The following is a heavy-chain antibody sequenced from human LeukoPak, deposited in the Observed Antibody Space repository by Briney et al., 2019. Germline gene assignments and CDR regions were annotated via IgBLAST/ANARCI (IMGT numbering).Heavy chain of an antibody. Sequence: SETLSLTCAVNGGSLSNYQRTWIRQSPEKGLEWIGNINHVVGTTYNPSLKSRVSASPEATTKQFSLLLRSVTAADTAVSYCARGDSSPSDTGAYGGGYYYFDNWGQGILVTVSS. CDR2: INHVVGT. CDR1: GGSLSNYQ. CDR3: ARGDSSPSDTGAYGGGYYYFDN. J-gene: IGHJ4*02. V-gene: IGHV4-34*01. D-gene: IGHD4-17*01.